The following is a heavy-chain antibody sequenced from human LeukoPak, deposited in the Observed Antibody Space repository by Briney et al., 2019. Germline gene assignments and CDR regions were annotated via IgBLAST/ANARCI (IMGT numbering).Heavy chain of an antibody. V-gene: IGHV5-10-1*01. CDR1: GYSFTTYW. D-gene: IGHD5-18*01. CDR3: AISKNTATPGDY. CDR2: IDPSDSYT. Sequence: GESLKISCKGSGYSFTTYWITWVRQMPGEGLEWMGRIDPSDSYTNYSPSFQGHVTLSADKSISTAYLQWSSLRASDTAMYYCAISKNTATPGDYWGQGTLVTVS. J-gene: IGHJ4*02.